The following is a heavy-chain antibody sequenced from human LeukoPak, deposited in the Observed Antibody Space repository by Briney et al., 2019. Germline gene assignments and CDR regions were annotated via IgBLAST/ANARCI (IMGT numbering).Heavy chain of an antibody. V-gene: IGHV3-23*01. CDR2: ISPSGDIT. CDR3: AKDDDWGRYKH. D-gene: IGHD3-16*01. CDR1: GFSFSGHG. J-gene: IGHJ1*01. Sequence: PGGSLRLSCAGSGFSFSGHGMNCVRQAPGKGLEWVSGISPSGDITYYTDSVRGRFTISRDNFKNTLSLQVNSLRAEDTAMYYCAKDDDWGRYKHWGQGTLVTVSS.